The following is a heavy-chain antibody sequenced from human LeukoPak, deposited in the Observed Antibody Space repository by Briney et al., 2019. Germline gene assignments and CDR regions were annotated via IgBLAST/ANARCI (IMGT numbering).Heavy chain of an antibody. J-gene: IGHJ4*02. CDR2: ISGSGGST. D-gene: IGHD3-3*01. CDR1: GFTFSSYA. Sequence: QPGGSLRLSCAASGFTFSSYAMSWVRQAPGKGLEWVPAISGSGGSTYYADSVKGRFTISRDNSKNTLYLQMNSLRAEDTAVYYCAKSPSYDFWSGYYPYWGQGTLVTVSS. V-gene: IGHV3-23*01. CDR3: AKSPSYDFWSGYYPY.